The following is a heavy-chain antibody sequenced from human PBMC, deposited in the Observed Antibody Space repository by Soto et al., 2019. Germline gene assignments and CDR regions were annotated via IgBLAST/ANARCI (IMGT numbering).Heavy chain of an antibody. J-gene: IGHJ4*02. CDR2: IDPSDSQT. CDR3: ARQIYDSDTGPNFQYYFDS. D-gene: IGHD3-22*01. V-gene: IGHV5-10-1*01. CDR1: GYRIAGYW. Sequence: GESLKISCKGSGYRIAGYWITWVRQKPGKGLEWMGRIDPSDSQTYYSPSFRGHVTISVTKSITAVFLQWSSLRASDTAMYYCARQIYDSDTGPNFQYYFDSWGQGTPVTVSS.